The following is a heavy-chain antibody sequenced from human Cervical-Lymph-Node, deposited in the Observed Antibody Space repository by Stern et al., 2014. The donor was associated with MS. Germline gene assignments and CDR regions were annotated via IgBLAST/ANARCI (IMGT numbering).Heavy chain of an antibody. Sequence: VQLVESGPGLVKLSETLSLTCPVSGASITDYYWNWVRQPPGKGLEWIVYVHSSETSRYNPSLHSRVTTSIDTSKNQFSLKVTSVTAADTAVYFCARWSGWTDGFDAWGQGTLVTVSS. J-gene: IGHJ5*02. CDR1: GASITDYY. V-gene: IGHV4-59*01. D-gene: IGHD6-19*01. CDR2: VHSSETS. CDR3: ARWSGWTDGFDA.